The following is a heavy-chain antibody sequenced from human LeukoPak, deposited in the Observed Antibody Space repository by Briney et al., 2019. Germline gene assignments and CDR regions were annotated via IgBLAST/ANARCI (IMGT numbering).Heavy chain of an antibody. CDR1: GYTLTGLS. Sequence: ASVKVSCKVSGYTLTGLSMHWVRQAPGKGLEWMGGFDPEDGETIYAQKFQGRVTMTEDTSTDTAYMELSSLRSEDTAVYYCATDPRGTAMEEDVYWGQGTLVTVSS. CDR2: FDPEDGET. J-gene: IGHJ4*02. V-gene: IGHV1-24*01. D-gene: IGHD5-18*01. CDR3: ATDPRGTAMEEDVY.